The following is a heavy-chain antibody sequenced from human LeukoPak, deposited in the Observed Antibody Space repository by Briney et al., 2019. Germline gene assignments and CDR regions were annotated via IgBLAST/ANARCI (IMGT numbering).Heavy chain of an antibody. CDR1: GFNFSDYG. Sequence: PGGSLRLSCAASGFNFSDYGMIWVRQAPGKGLEWIGEINHSGSTNYNPSLKSRVTISVDTSKNQFSLKLSSVTAADTAVYYCARERAAPQYSSSWYKRQYYYYYMDVWGKGTTVTVSS. CDR3: ARERAAPQYSSSWYKRQYYYYYMDV. J-gene: IGHJ6*03. CDR2: INHSGST. D-gene: IGHD6-13*01. V-gene: IGHV4-34*01.